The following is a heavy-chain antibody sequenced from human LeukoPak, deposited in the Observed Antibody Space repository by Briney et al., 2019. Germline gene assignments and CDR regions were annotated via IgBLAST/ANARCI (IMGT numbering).Heavy chain of an antibody. V-gene: IGHV3-21*01. J-gene: IGHJ4*02. CDR3: ARDYLDYQSTGSYNVD. CDR2: IGIDTITI. D-gene: IGHD3-22*01. Sequence: GGSLRLSCAASGFTFTSHTMNWVRQAPGKGLEWVSSIGIDTITIYYADSVKGRFTISRDNSKNALFLQMNSLRAEDTAIYYCARDYLDYQSTGSYNVDWGQGTLVTVSS. CDR1: GFTFTSHT.